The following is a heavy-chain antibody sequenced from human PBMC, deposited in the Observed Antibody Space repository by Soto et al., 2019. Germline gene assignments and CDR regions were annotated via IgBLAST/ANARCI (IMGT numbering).Heavy chain of an antibody. Sequence: ASVKVSCKASGYTFTSYAMHWVRQAPGQRLEWMGWINAGNGYTKYSQKFQGRVTITRDTSASTAYMELSSLRSEDTAVYYCARDWYDILTLGFEPWGQGTLVTVSS. CDR2: INAGNGYT. CDR1: GYTFTSYA. D-gene: IGHD3-9*01. CDR3: ARDWYDILTLGFEP. J-gene: IGHJ5*02. V-gene: IGHV1-3*01.